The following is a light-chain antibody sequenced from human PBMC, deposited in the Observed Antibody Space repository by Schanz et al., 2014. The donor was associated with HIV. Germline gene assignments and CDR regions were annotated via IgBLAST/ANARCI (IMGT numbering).Light chain of an antibody. Sequence: DIQMTQSPSSLSASVGDRVTITCRASQDINNYLAWYQQKPGKVPKLLIYAASTLQSGVPSRFSGSGSGTDFTLTISSLQPEDIATYYCQNYNSAPYTFGQGTKLEIK. CDR2: AAS. V-gene: IGKV1-27*01. CDR3: QNYNSAPYT. CDR1: QDINNY. J-gene: IGKJ2*01.